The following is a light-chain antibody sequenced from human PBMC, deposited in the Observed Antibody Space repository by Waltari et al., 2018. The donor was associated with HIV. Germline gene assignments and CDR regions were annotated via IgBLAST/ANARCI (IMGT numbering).Light chain of an antibody. Sequence: EIVMTQSPLSLPVTPGEPASISFRSNQSLLHTNGHNYLDWYFQKPGHSPQVLIYMTSNRASGVPDRFSGTGSGSDFALKISRVEAEDVGIYYCMQALQTPRTFGQGTKVEIK. CDR2: MTS. V-gene: IGKV2-28*01. CDR1: QSLLHTNGHNY. CDR3: MQALQTPRT. J-gene: IGKJ1*01.